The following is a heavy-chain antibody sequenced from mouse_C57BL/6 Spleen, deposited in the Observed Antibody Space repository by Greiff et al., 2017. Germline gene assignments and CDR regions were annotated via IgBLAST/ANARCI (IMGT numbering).Heavy chain of an antibody. V-gene: IGHV1-26*01. CDR3: ARSDYYYGRGRGFDY. J-gene: IGHJ2*01. Sequence: VQLQQSGPELVKPGASVKISCKASGYTFTDYYMNWVKQSHGKSLEWIGDINPNNGGTSYNQKFKGKATLTVDKSSSTAYMQLSSLTSEDSAVYYCARSDYYYGRGRGFDYWGQGTTLTVSS. CDR2: INPNNGGT. D-gene: IGHD1-1*01. CDR1: GYTFTDYY.